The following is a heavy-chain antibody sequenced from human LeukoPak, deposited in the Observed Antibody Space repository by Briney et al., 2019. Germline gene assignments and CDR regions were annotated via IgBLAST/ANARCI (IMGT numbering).Heavy chain of an antibody. Sequence: PSETLSLTCTVSGGSISSSSYYWGWIRQPPGKGLEWIGSIYHSGSTNYNPSLKSRVTISVDTSKNQFSLKLSSVTAADTAVYYCARHRTVAATAWFDPWGQGTLVTVSS. J-gene: IGHJ5*02. CDR3: ARHRTVAATAWFDP. V-gene: IGHV4-39*01. CDR1: GGSISSSSYY. D-gene: IGHD2-15*01. CDR2: IYHSGST.